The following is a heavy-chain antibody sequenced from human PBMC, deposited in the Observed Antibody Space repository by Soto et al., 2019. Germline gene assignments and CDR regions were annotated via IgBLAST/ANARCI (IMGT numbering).Heavy chain of an antibody. CDR1: GFTFSRYW. CDR2: IKEDGSAR. Sequence: EVQLVESGGDLVQPGGSLRLSCAASGFTFSRYWMSWVRQAPGKGPEWVANIKEDGSARNYVDSVKGRFTISRDNAKNSLFLQMNSLRAEDTAVYYCARGRSYRNYDDYWGQGTLVTVSS. V-gene: IGHV3-7*03. J-gene: IGHJ4*02. CDR3: ARGRSYRNYDDY.